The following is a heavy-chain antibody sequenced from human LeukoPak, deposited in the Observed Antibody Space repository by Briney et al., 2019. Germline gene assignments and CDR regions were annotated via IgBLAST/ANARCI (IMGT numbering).Heavy chain of an antibody. CDR1: GGTFSSYA. CDR2: IIPIFGTA. Sequence: ASVKVSCKASGGTFSSYAISWVRQAPGQGLEWMGGIIPIFGTANYAQKFQGRVTITADKSTSTAYMELSSLRSEDTAVYYCARSGSYSSSWYIDYWGQGTLVTVSS. J-gene: IGHJ4*02. D-gene: IGHD6-13*01. V-gene: IGHV1-69*06. CDR3: ARSGSYSSSWYIDY.